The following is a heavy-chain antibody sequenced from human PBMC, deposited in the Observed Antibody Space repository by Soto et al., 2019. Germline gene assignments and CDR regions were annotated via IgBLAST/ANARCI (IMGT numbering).Heavy chain of an antibody. D-gene: IGHD6-19*01. V-gene: IGHV1-3*01. CDR2: INAGTGNT. Sequence: ASVKVSCKASGYTFTSYAMHWVRQAPGQRLEWMGWINAGTGNTEYSQKFQGRITITRDTSASAGYMELSSLRSEDTAVYYCARGRAVAAANWFDPWGQGTLVTVS. J-gene: IGHJ5*02. CDR1: GYTFTSYA. CDR3: ARGRAVAAANWFDP.